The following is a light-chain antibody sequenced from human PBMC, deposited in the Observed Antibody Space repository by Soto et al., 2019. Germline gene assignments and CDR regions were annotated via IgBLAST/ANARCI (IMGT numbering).Light chain of an antibody. CDR3: QQSYSTPCT. Sequence: DIEMTQSPASLSASVGDRVTITCRASQSISSNLNWFQQKPGQAPKLLIYAASTLTSGVPSRFRGSGSGTDFTLTISSLQQEDVATYYWQQSYSTPCTFGQGTKLEIK. J-gene: IGKJ1*01. CDR1: QSISSN. V-gene: IGKV1-39*01. CDR2: AAS.